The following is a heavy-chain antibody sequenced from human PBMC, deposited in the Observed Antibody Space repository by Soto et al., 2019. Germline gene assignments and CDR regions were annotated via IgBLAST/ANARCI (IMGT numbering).Heavy chain of an antibody. CDR1: GLTFSNYA. D-gene: IGHD2-15*01. Sequence: PGGSLRLSCATSGLTFSNYAMSWVRQAPGGGLEWVSSMSGSSSTTYYADSVRGRFTISRDRSKNTLYLQMSSLRAEDTALYYCAQNHEPQLPRAIEFWGQGTLVTVSS. CDR3: AQNHEPQLPRAIEF. CDR2: MSGSSSTT. J-gene: IGHJ4*02. V-gene: IGHV3-23*01.